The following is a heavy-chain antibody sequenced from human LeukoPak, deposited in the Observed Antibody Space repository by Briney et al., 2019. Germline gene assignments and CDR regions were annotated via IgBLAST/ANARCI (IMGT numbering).Heavy chain of an antibody. V-gene: IGHV4-39*01. CDR2: IYYSGST. J-gene: IGHJ6*03. CDR3: AQSYSVRLGPESYYYFHVDV. Sequence: SETLSLTCTVSGGSISSSSYYWGWIRQPPGKGLEWIGSIYYSGSTYYNPSLKSRVTISVDTSKNQFSLQLSSVTSEDTAVYYCAQSYSVRLGPESYYYFHVDVWGKGTTITVSS. D-gene: IGHD5/OR15-5a*01. CDR1: GGSISSSSYY.